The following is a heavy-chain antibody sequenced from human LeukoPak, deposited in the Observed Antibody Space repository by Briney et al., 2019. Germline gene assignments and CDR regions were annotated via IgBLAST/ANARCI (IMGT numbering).Heavy chain of an antibody. CDR2: IYWDDDK. J-gene: IGHJ4*02. V-gene: IGHV2-5*02. D-gene: IGHD3-22*01. Sequence: SGPTLVKPTETLTLTCTFSGFSLSTSGVGVVWIRQPPGKALEWLALIYWDDDKRYSPSLRNRLTITKDTSKYQVVLTMTNMDPVDTATYYCAHRGSSANYFDYWGQGTLVTVSS. CDR1: GFSLSTSGVG. CDR3: AHRGSSANYFDY.